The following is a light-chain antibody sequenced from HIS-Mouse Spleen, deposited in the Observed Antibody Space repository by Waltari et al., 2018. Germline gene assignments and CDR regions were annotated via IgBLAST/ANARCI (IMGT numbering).Light chain of an antibody. CDR1: QGISRY. V-gene: IGKV1-8*01. Sequence: AIRMTQSPSSFSASTGDRVTITCRASQGISRYLAWYQQKPGKAPKRLIYAASTLQSGVPSRVSGSGSGTDFTLTISCLQSEDFATYYCQQYYSYLPITFGQGTRLEIK. CDR3: QQYYSYLPIT. J-gene: IGKJ5*01. CDR2: AAS.